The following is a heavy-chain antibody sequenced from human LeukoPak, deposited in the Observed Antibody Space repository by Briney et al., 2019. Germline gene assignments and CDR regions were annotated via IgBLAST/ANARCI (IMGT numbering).Heavy chain of an antibody. J-gene: IGHJ4*02. D-gene: IGHD6-19*01. CDR2: ISAYNGDT. Sequence: ASVKVSCKASGYTFTTNGITWVRQAPGQGVEWMAWISAYNGDTNYAQKFQGRVTMTTDTSTNTAYMELRSLRSDDTAVYYCARVPSPLQWLFHFDYWGQGTLVTVSS. CDR3: ARVPSPLQWLFHFDY. CDR1: GYTFTTNG. V-gene: IGHV1-18*01.